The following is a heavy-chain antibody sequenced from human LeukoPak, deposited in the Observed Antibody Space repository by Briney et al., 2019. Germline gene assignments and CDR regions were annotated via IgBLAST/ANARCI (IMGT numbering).Heavy chain of an antibody. CDR3: ARGFIAVAGTVDY. J-gene: IGHJ4*02. CDR2: ISSSSSYI. CDR1: GFTFSSYS. D-gene: IGHD6-19*01. Sequence: PGGSLRLSCAASGFTFSSYSMNWVRQAPGKGLEWVSSISSSSSYIYYADSVKGRFTISRDNAKNSLYLQMNSLRAEDTAVYYCARGFIAVAGTVDYWGQGTLVTVSS. V-gene: IGHV3-21*01.